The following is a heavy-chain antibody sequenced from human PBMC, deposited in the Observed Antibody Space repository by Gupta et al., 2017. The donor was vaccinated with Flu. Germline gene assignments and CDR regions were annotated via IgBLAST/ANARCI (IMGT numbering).Heavy chain of an antibody. V-gene: IGHV3-23*01. CDR3: AREFGPYFDY. D-gene: IGHD3-10*01. CDR2: IIASGGIT. Sequence: EVQLLESGGGLVQPGGSLRLSWAASGFTFSSYNLSWVRQAPGKGLEWVSSIIASGGITYHADSVKGRFTISRDNSKNTLYLQMNSLRAEDTAIYYCAREFGPYFDYWGQGTLVTVSS. CDR1: GFTFSSYN. J-gene: IGHJ4*02.